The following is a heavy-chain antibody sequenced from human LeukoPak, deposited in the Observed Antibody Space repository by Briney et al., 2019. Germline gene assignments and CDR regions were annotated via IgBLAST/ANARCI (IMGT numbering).Heavy chain of an antibody. V-gene: IGHV1-2*02. CDR3: VQARLYSSGWYYFDY. CDR2: INPNSGGT. D-gene: IGHD6-19*01. CDR1: GYTFTGYY. Sequence: ASVKVSCKASGYTFTGYYMHWVRQAPGQGLAWMGWINPNSGGTNYAQKFQGRVTMTRDTSISTAYMELSRLRSDDTAVYYCVQARLYSSGWYYFDYWGQGTLVTVSS. J-gene: IGHJ4*02.